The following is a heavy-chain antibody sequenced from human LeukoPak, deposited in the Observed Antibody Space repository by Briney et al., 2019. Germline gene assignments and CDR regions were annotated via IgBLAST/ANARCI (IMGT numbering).Heavy chain of an antibody. J-gene: IGHJ4*02. V-gene: IGHV3-21*01. CDR2: ISSSSGYI. Sequence: PGGSLRLSCGASGFTFTSFTMTWVRQAPGKGLEWVSSISSSSGYIYYADSVKGRFTISGDNAKNSVFLQMNSLRGEDTAVCYCARMWDYGDYKDWGQGTLVTVSS. D-gene: IGHD4-17*01. CDR1: GFTFTSFT. CDR3: ARMWDYGDYKD.